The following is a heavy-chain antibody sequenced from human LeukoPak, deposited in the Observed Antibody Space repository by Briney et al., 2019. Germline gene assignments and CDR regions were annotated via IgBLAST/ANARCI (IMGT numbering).Heavy chain of an antibody. Sequence: PGASVKVSCKASGGTFSSYAISWVRQAPGQGLEWMGGIIPIFGTANYAQKFQGRVTITADESTSTAYMEPSSLRSEDTAVYYCARTGFRGYSYGYNWFDPWGQGTLVTVSS. J-gene: IGHJ5*02. D-gene: IGHD5-18*01. CDR1: GGTFSSYA. CDR3: ARTGFRGYSYGYNWFDP. V-gene: IGHV1-69*13. CDR2: IIPIFGTA.